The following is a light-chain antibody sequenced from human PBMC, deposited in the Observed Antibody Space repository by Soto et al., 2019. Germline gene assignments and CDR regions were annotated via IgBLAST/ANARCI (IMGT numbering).Light chain of an antibody. CDR2: AAS. CDR3: QQYGSSPRT. Sequence: EIVLTQSPGALSLSPGARATLSCGASQSVSSSYLAWYQQKPGQAPRLLIYAASTRANGIPDRFSGSGSGTDFTLTISRLEPEDFAVYYGQQYGSSPRTFGQGTKVEIK. CDR1: QSVSSSY. V-gene: IGKV3-20*01. J-gene: IGKJ1*01.